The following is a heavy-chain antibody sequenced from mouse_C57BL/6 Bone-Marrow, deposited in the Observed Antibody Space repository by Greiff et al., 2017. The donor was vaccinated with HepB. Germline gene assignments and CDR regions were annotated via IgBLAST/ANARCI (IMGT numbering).Heavy chain of an antibody. V-gene: IGHV1-66*01. Sequence: QVHVKQSGPELVKPGAPVKISCKASGYSFTSYYIHWVKQRPGQGLEWIGWIYPGSGNTKYNEKFKGKATLTADTSSSTAYMQLSSLTSEDSAVYYCARSGTTVDYYAMDYWGQGTSVTVSS. CDR3: ARSGTTVDYYAMDY. J-gene: IGHJ4*01. CDR2: IYPGSGNT. CDR1: GYSFTSYY. D-gene: IGHD1-1*01.